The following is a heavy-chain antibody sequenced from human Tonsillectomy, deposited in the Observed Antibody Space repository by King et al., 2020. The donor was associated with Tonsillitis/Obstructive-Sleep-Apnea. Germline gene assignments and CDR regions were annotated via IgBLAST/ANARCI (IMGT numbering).Heavy chain of an antibody. CDR3: ARDGDAADFYYMDV. V-gene: IGHV1-46*01. Sequence: VPLVESGAEVKKPGASVKISCEASGYTFTTYYIHWVRQAPGQGLEWMGILNPSGGSTSYPHKFQGRVTMTRDTSTSTVYMELSSLRFEDTAVYYCARDGDAADFYYMDVWGKGTTVTVSS. J-gene: IGHJ6*03. CDR1: GYTFTTYY. CDR2: LNPSGGST. D-gene: IGHD7-27*01.